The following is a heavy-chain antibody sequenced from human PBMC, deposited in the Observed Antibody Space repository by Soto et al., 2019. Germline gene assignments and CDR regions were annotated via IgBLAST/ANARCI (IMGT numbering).Heavy chain of an antibody. Sequence: GGSLRLSCAASGFTVSSNYMSWVRQAPGKGLEWVSVIYSGGSTYYADSVKGRFTISRHNSKNTLYLQMNSLRAEDTAVYNCGKGSTSIAVPADYWGQGTLVTVSS. V-gene: IGHV3-53*01. CDR3: GKGSTSIAVPADY. J-gene: IGHJ4*02. D-gene: IGHD6-19*01. CDR1: GFTVSSNY. CDR2: IYSGGST.